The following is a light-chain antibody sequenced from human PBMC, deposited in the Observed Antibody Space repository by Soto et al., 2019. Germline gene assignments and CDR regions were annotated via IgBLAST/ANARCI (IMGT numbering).Light chain of an antibody. V-gene: IGKV4-1*01. J-gene: IGKJ1*01. CDR2: WAS. Sequence: DIVMTQSPDSLAVSLGERATINCKSSQRVLYSSNNKNYLAWYQQKPGQPPKLLIYWASTRESGVPDRFSGSGSGTDFTLTISSLQAEDVAVYYCQQYYSTPWTFCQGTKVEIK. CDR3: QQYYSTPWT. CDR1: QRVLYSSNNKNY.